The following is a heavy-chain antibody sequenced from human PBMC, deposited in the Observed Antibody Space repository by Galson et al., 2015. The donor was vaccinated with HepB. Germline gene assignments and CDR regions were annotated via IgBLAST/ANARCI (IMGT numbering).Heavy chain of an antibody. Sequence: SLRLSCAASRFAFSDYCMTWVRHSPGKGLEWVATIKRDGSEKFYVDSVEGRFTISRDNARYSLYLQMDNVRGEDTAVYFCARGGRSTSYYWEFWGQGTLVTVSS. CDR3: ARGGRSTSYYWEF. J-gene: IGHJ1*01. CDR2: IKRDGSEK. D-gene: IGHD2-2*01. CDR1: RFAFSDYC. V-gene: IGHV3-7*01.